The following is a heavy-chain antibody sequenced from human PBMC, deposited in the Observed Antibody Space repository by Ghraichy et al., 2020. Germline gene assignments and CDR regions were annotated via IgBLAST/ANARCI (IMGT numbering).Heavy chain of an antibody. CDR1: GFTFSSYA. V-gene: IGHV3-64D*06. CDR3: VRGVSSGWPWILDY. J-gene: IGHJ4*02. Sequence: GSLRLSCSASGFTFSSYAMHWVRQAPGKGLEYVSAISSNGATTYYADSVKGRFTISRDNSKTKLYLQMSSLRAEDTAVYYCVRGVSSGWPWILDYWGQGTLVTVSS. D-gene: IGHD6-19*01. CDR2: ISSNGATT.